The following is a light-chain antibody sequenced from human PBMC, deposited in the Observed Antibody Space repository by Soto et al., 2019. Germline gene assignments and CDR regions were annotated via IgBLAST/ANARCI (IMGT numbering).Light chain of an antibody. J-gene: IGKJ1*01. CDR1: QSVSSN. Sequence: DILRTQSPATLSLSPGGRATISCMASQSVSSNLAWYQQKPGQAPRLLSQRASTRATGIPARFSGRGSGTEFTLTSSSLQSEDFAVYFCQQYNNWPGTFGQGTKVDIK. V-gene: IGKV3-15*01. CDR3: QQYNNWPGT. CDR2: RAS.